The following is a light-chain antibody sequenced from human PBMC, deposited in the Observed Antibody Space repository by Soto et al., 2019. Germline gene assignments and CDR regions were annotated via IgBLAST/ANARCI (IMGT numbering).Light chain of an antibody. CDR2: STS. V-gene: IGKV3-15*01. J-gene: IGKJ5*01. CDR3: QQYSNWPIT. Sequence: EVVLTQSPATLSVSPGQRATLSCRASQSVGSLLAWYQQKPGQAPRLVIYSTSMRATNIAGRFSGSGSGTEFTLTISSLQSADFGIYYCQQYSNWPITFGQGTRLE. CDR1: QSVGSL.